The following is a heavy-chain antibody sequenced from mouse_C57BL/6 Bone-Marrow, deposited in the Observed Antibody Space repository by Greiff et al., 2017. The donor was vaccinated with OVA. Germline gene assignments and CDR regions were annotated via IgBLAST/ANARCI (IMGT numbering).Heavy chain of an antibody. Sequence: EVHLVESGGGLVKPGGSLKLSCAASGFTFSDYGMHWVRQAPEKGLEWVAYISSGSSTIYYADTVKGRFTISRDNAKNTLFLQMTSLRSEDTAMYYCATYPFAYWGQGTLVTVSA. CDR2: ISSGSSTI. CDR1: GFTFSDYG. V-gene: IGHV5-17*01. CDR3: ATYPFAY. D-gene: IGHD2-10*01. J-gene: IGHJ3*01.